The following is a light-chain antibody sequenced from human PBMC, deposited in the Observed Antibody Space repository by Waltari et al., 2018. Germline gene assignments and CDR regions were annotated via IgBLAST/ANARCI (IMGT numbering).Light chain of an antibody. CDR3: QHYLRLPVT. CDR2: GAS. V-gene: IGKV3-20*01. CDR1: RSVARA. J-gene: IGKJ1*01. Sequence: SCRTSRSVARALAWYQQKPGQPPRRLIYGASNRATSIPDRFSGSGSGTDFSLTISSLEPEDFAVYYCQHYLRLPVTFGQGTKVEVK.